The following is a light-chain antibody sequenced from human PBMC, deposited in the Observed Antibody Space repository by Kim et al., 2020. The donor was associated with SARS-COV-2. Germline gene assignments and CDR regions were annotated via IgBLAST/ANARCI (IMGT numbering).Light chain of an antibody. CDR3: QQTFSTQYS. CDR1: QSVSIN. CDR2: GAS. V-gene: IGKV1-39*01. Sequence: SASVGDRVTNTCRATQSVSINLNWYQQRPGKAPRLLIYGASTLQSGVPSRFSGSGSGTGFTLTISSLQPEDFAIYYCQQTFSTQYSFGQGTKLEI. J-gene: IGKJ2*03.